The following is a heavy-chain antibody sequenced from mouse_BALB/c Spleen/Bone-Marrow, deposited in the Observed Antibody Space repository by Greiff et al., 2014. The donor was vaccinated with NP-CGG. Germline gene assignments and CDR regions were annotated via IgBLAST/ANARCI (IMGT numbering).Heavy chain of an antibody. V-gene: IGHV3-1*02. J-gene: IGHJ3*01. CDR3: ARREGNHAAWFAY. Sequence: VQLQQSGPDLVKPSQSLSLTCTVTGYSITSGYSWHWIRQFPGNKLEWMGYIHYSGSTNYNPSLKSRISITRDTSKNQFFLQLNSVTTEDTAAYYCARREGNHAAWFAYWGQGTLVTVSA. CDR2: IHYSGST. CDR1: GYSITSGYS. D-gene: IGHD2-1*01.